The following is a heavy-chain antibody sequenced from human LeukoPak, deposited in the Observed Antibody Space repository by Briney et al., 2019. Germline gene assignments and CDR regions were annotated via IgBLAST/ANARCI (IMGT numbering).Heavy chain of an antibody. CDR3: AREIAGSDYYYLDV. Sequence: PSETLSLTCTVSGGSISSYYWSWIRQPPGKGLEWIGYTYYSGSTNYNPSLKSRVTISVDTSKNQFSLKLSSVTAADTAVYYCAREIAGSDYYYLDVWGKGTTVTVSS. CDR2: TYYSGST. V-gene: IGHV4-59*12. CDR1: GGSISSYY. D-gene: IGHD6-13*01. J-gene: IGHJ6*03.